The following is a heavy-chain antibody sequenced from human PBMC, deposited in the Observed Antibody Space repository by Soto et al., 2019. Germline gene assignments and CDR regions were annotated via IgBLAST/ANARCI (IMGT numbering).Heavy chain of an antibody. Sequence: GGSLRLSCAASGFTFSDYYMSWIRQAPGKGLEWVSYISSSGSTIYYADSVKGRFTISRDNAKNSLYLQMNSLRAEDTAVYYCARVFGDIVVVPAAVYYYYYMDVWGKGTTVTVSS. V-gene: IGHV3-11*01. CDR2: ISSSGSTI. D-gene: IGHD2-2*01. J-gene: IGHJ6*03. CDR1: GFTFSDYY. CDR3: ARVFGDIVVVPAAVYYYYYMDV.